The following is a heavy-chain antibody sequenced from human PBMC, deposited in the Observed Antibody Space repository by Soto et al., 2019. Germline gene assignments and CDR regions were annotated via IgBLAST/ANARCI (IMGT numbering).Heavy chain of an antibody. V-gene: IGHV3-21*01. J-gene: IGHJ5*02. Sequence: EVQLVESGGGLVKPGGSLRLSCAASGFTFNTYDMNWVRQAPGKGLEWVSSITTSSAYIYYADSLKGRITISRDNAKNSLFLQMNSLRDGDTAVYYCVRSGTARLLRHSWFDTWGQGTLVTVSS. CDR3: VRSGTARLLRHSWFDT. D-gene: IGHD2-21*01. CDR2: ITTSSAYI. CDR1: GFTFNTYD.